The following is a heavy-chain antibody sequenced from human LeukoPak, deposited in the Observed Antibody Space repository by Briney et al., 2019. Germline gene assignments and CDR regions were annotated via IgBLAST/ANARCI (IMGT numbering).Heavy chain of an antibody. CDR1: GGTFSSYA. Sequence: ASVKVSCKASGGTFSSYAISWVRQAPGQGLGWMGRIIPILGIANYAQKFQGRVTITADKSTSTAYMELSSLRSEDTAVYYCARGYYDSTNDYWGQGTLVTVSS. J-gene: IGHJ4*02. V-gene: IGHV1-69*04. D-gene: IGHD3-22*01. CDR2: IIPILGIA. CDR3: ARGYYDSTNDY.